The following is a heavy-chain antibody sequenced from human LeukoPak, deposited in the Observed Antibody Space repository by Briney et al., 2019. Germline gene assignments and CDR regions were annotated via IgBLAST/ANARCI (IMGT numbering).Heavy chain of an antibody. J-gene: IGHJ3*02. V-gene: IGHV1-2*02. CDR2: INPNSGGT. Sequence: ASVKVSCKASGYTFTGYYMHWVRQAPGQGLEWMGWINPNSGGTNYAQKFQGRVTMTRDTTISTAYMEPSRLRSDDTAVYYCATSRDGYNDDAFDIWGQGTMVTVSS. CDR3: ATSRDGYNDDAFDI. CDR1: GYTFTGYY. D-gene: IGHD5-24*01.